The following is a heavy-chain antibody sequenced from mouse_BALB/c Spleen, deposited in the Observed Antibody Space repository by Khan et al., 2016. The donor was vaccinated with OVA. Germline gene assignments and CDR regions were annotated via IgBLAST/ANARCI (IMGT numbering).Heavy chain of an antibody. CDR3: ARSMPHYYGSRYFDY. Sequence: QIQLVQSGPELKKPGETIKISCQASGYTFTNNGVDWVKQAPGKGLKWMGCINTYTGEPTYADDFKGRFAFSLEISASTAYLQFNNLKNEDTATYVCARSMPHYYGSRYFDYWGQGTTLTVSS. CDR2: INTYTGEP. J-gene: IGHJ2*01. V-gene: IGHV9-3-1*01. D-gene: IGHD1-1*01. CDR1: GYTFTNNG.